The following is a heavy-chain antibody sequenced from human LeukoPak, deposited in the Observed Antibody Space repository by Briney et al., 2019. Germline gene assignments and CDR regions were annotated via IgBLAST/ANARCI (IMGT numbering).Heavy chain of an antibody. CDR3: AREVGGSAFDI. J-gene: IGHJ3*02. CDR2: IYSGGST. CDR1: GFTVSSNY. V-gene: IGHV3-53*04. D-gene: IGHD3-16*01. Sequence: GGSLRLSCAASGFTVSSNYMSWVRQAPGKGLEWVSIIYSGGSTYYADSVKGRFTLSRHNSKNTLYLQMNSLRAEDTAVYYCAREVGGSAFDIWGQGTMVTVSS.